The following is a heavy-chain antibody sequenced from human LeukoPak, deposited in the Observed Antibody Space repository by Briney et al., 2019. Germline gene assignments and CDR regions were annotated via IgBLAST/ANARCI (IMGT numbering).Heavy chain of an antibody. V-gene: IGHV3-48*01. CDR2: ISSNSRTV. Sequence: GGSLRLSCAVSGFTLSDFGMNWVRQAPGKGLQWVSYISSNSRTVDYADSVKGRFTISRNNAKNSLYLQMNTLRAEDTAVYYCARGGASRPDYWGRGTLVSVSS. CDR3: ARGGASRPDY. CDR1: GFTLSDFG. J-gene: IGHJ4*02. D-gene: IGHD6-6*01.